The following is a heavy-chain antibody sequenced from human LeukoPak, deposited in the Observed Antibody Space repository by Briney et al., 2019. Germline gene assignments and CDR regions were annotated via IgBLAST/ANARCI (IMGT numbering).Heavy chain of an antibody. CDR2: MNPNSGNT. CDR1: GYTFTSYD. Sequence: ASVKVSCKASGYTFTSYDINWVRQATGQGLELMGWMNPNSGNTGYAQKFQGRVTITRNTSISTAYMELSSLRSEDTAVYYCARGGDLPIVPAAINWFDPWGQGTLVIVSS. J-gene: IGHJ5*02. V-gene: IGHV1-8*03. CDR3: ARGGDLPIVPAAINWFDP. D-gene: IGHD2-2*01.